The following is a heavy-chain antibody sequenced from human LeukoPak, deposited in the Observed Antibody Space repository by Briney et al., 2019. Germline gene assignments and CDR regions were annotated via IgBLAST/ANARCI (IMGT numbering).Heavy chain of an antibody. V-gene: IGHV4-39*07. CDR3: AKGGVVVVAATDFDY. D-gene: IGHD2-15*01. Sequence: SETLSLTCTVSGGSISSSSYYWGWIRQPPGKGLEWIGSIYYSGSTYYNPSLKSRVTISVDTSRNQFSLKLSSVTAADTAVYYCAKGGVVVVAATDFDYWGQGTLVTVSS. J-gene: IGHJ4*02. CDR1: GGSISSSSYY. CDR2: IYYSGST.